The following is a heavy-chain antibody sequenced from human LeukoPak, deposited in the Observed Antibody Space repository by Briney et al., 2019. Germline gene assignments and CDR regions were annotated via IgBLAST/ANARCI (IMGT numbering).Heavy chain of an antibody. V-gene: IGHV3-30*02. D-gene: IGHD6-19*01. CDR3: AKDRWGAVASFDY. J-gene: IGHJ4*02. Sequence: PGGSLRLSCAASGFPFSDYVMHWVRQAPGKGLEWVAVIRYDGNNKYHADSVKGRFTISRDNSKNMLYLQMNSLGTEDTAVYYCAKDRWGAVASFDYWGQGTLVTVSS. CDR2: IRYDGNNK. CDR1: GFPFSDYV.